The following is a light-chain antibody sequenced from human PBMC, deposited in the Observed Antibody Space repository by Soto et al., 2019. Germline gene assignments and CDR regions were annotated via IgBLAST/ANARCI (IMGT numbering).Light chain of an antibody. V-gene: IGKV3-11*01. CDR3: QQRADWPIT. CDR1: QYITIY. J-gene: IGKJ5*01. CDR2: DAS. Sequence: EIVLTQSPATLSLSRGERATLSCRASQYITIYLAWYQQKPGQAPRLLIYDASNRATGIPARFSGSGSGTDFTLTISSLEPDDFAVYYCQQRADWPITFGQGTRLEIK.